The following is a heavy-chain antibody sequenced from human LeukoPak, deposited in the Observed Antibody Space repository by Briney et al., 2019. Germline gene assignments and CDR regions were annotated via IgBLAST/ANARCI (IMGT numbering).Heavy chain of an antibody. Sequence: PGGSLRLSCAASGFTFSSYAMHWVRQAPGKGLEYVSAISSNGDSTYYANSVKGRFTISRDNSKNTLYLQMGSLRADEMAVYYFAREAKGDLYDYWGQGTLVTVSS. CDR1: GFTFSSYA. D-gene: IGHD2-21*01. CDR2: ISSNGDST. J-gene: IGHJ4*02. CDR3: AREAKGDLYDY. V-gene: IGHV3-64*01.